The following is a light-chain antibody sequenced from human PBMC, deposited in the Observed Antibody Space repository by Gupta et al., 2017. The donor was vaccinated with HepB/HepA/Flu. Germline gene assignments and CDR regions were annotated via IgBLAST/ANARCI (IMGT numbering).Light chain of an antibody. CDR1: QPVNIW. V-gene: IGKV1D-12*01. Sequence: DIQMTQSPSFVSASVGDRVTITCRASQPVNIWLAWYQQKPGKAPTLLISAASSLQNRVPSRFSGSGSASPFTLTIIKLQPKDFATYSSQETDSLALTFGEGTRLEIK. CDR3: QETDSLALT. J-gene: IGKJ5*01. CDR2: AAS.